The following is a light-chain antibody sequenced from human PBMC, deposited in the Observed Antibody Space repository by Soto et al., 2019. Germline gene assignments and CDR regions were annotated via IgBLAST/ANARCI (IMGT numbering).Light chain of an antibody. J-gene: IGLJ2*01. V-gene: IGLV2-23*01. CDR3: SAYAGNSVVL. CDR1: SSDVGRYNL. Sequence: QSALTQPASVSGSPGQSITISCTGTSSDVGRYNLVSWYQQYPDKAPKLMIYEGTKRPSGVSNRFSGSKSGNTASLIISGLQAEDEADYHCSAYAGNSVVLFGGGTKLTFL. CDR2: EGT.